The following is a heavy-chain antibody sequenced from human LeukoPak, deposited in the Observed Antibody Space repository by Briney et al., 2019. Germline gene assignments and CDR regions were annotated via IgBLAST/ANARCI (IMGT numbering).Heavy chain of an antibody. J-gene: IGHJ4*02. Sequence: SGGSLRLSCAASGFTFSSYSMNWVRQAPGKGLEWVSYISSSSSTIYYADSVKGRFTISRDNAKNSLYLQMNSLRAEDTAVYYCATRGSSGYYFLDYWGQGTLVTVSS. CDR2: ISSSSSTI. CDR1: GFTFSSYS. V-gene: IGHV3-48*01. D-gene: IGHD3-22*01. CDR3: ATRGSSGYYFLDY.